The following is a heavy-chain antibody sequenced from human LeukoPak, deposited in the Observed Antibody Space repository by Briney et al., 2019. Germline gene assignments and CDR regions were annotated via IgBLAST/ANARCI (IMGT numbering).Heavy chain of an antibody. CDR2: ISASGTIT. Sequence: GGSLRLSCAASGFTFSSYEMNWVRQAPGKGLEWISYISASGTITHYADSVEGRFTISRDNAKNSLYLQMNSLRAEDTAVYYCARVFVAAGTGWYFDLWGRGTLVTVSS. V-gene: IGHV3-48*03. CDR1: GFTFSSYE. J-gene: IGHJ2*01. D-gene: IGHD6-13*01. CDR3: ARVFVAAGTGWYFDL.